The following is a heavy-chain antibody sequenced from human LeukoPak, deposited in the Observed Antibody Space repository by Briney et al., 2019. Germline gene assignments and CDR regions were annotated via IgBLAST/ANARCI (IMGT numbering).Heavy chain of an antibody. V-gene: IGHV4-39*01. CDR2: TYYSGST. J-gene: IGHJ6*02. CDR3: ARHPGRYYYGMDV. CDR1: GGSISDSNYY. Sequence: KPSETLSLTCTVSGGSISDSNYYWGWIRQPPGQGLEWIGSTYYSGSTYHNPSLKSRVTLSVDTSKNQFSLRLSSVTATDTSVYFCARHPGRYYYGMDVWGQGTTITASS.